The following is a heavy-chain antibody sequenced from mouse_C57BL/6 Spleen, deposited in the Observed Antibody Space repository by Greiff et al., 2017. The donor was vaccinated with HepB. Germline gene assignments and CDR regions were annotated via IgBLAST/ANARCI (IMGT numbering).Heavy chain of an antibody. CDR1: GYTFTDYN. D-gene: IGHD3-2*02. J-gene: IGHJ3*01. CDR2: INPNNGGT. Sequence: VQLQQSGPELVKPGASVKMSCKASGYTFTDYNMHWVKQSHGKSLEWIGYINPNNGGTSYNQKFKGKATLTVNKSSSTAYMELRSLTSEDSAVYDCAREDSSGYTWFAYWGQGTLVTVSA. CDR3: AREDSSGYTWFAY. V-gene: IGHV1-22*01.